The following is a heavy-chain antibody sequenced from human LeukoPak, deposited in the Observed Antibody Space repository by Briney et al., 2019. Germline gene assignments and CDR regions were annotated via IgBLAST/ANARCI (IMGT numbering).Heavy chain of an antibody. CDR3: AKGSGSLSSYYYYMDV. CDR1: GFIFTNYA. V-gene: IGHV3-23*01. Sequence: GGSLRLSCAASGFIFTNYAMSWVRQAPGKGLEWVSGVSGSGDNTYYADSVKGRFTTSRDNSKNTLYLQMYSLRAEDTAVYYCAKGSGSLSSYYYYMDVWGKGTTVTVSS. D-gene: IGHD1-26*01. J-gene: IGHJ6*03. CDR2: VSGSGDNT.